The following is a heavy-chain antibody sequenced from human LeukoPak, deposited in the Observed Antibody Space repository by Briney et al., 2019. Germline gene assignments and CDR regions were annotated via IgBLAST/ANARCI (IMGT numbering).Heavy chain of an antibody. V-gene: IGHV4-59*13. Sequence: SETLSLTCSVSGGSISHYYWSWIRQSPGKGLEWVGCIYYRGSTDYNPSLKSRVTISVDTSNNQFSLKLTSVTAADTAVYYCARSGDSSGYFYAFDIWGQRTMVTVSS. J-gene: IGHJ3*02. CDR2: IYYRGST. CDR1: GGSISHYY. D-gene: IGHD3-22*01. CDR3: ARSGDSSGYFYAFDI.